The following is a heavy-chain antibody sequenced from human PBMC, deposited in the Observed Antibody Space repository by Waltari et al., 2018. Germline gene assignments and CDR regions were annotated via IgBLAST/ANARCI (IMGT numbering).Heavy chain of an antibody. J-gene: IGHJ4*02. CDR2: INYSGST. V-gene: IGHV4-34*01. Sequence: QVQLQQCGAGLLKPSETLSLTCAVYGGAFRGSSWRWIRQPPGKGLEWIGEINYSGSTNYNPSLKSRLTRSVDTSKKQFSLKLSSVTAADTAVYYCATRRGGYSSSWYPFDYWGQGTLVTVSS. CDR3: ATRRGGYSSSWYPFDY. CDR1: GGAFRGSS. D-gene: IGHD6-13*01.